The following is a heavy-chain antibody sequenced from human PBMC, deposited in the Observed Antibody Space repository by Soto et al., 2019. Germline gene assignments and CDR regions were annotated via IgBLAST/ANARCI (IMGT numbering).Heavy chain of an antibody. Sequence: EVQLVESGGDLVQPGRSLRLACAASGFTFDNYAMHWVRQLPGKGLEWVSGISWSGGDKAYAASVKGRCSISRDNATKSLYLHIDSLRLEDTAVYYCVKDSCYDILTGFSYFDYWGRGTPVTVSS. J-gene: IGHJ4*02. CDR2: ISWSGGDK. CDR1: GFTFDNYA. CDR3: VKDSCYDILTGFSYFDY. D-gene: IGHD3-9*01. V-gene: IGHV3-9*01.